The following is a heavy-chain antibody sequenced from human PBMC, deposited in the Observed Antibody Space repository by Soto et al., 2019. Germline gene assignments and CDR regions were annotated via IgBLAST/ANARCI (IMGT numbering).Heavy chain of an antibody. CDR2: IKQDGSEK. J-gene: IGHJ4*02. CDR1: GFTIGDYW. CDR3: ARTIVVVVPDNFDH. Sequence: GGSLRLSCAASGFTIGDYWMSWVRQAPGKGLEWVANIKQDGSEKYYVDSVKGRFTISRDSAKNSLYLQMNSLRGEDTAVYYCARTIVVVVPDNFDHWGQGTLVTVSS. D-gene: IGHD3-22*01. V-gene: IGHV3-7*01.